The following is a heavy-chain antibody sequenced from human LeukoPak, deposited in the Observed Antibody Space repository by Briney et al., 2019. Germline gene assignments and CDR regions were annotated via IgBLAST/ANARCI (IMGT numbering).Heavy chain of an antibody. V-gene: IGHV3-23*01. CDR2: FSATGGNT. CDR1: GFTFSSYA. J-gene: IGHJ4*02. CDR3: ARGPNTVDYFDY. D-gene: IGHD2-15*01. Sequence: GGSLRLSCAASGFTFSSYAMSWVRQAPGKGLEWVSVFSATGGNTHYADSVKGRFTISRDNSKNTLYLQMDSLRAEDTAVYYCARGPNTVDYFDYWGQGTLVTVSS.